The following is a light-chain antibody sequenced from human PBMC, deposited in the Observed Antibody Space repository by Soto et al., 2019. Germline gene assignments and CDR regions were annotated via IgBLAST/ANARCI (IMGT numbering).Light chain of an antibody. J-gene: IGKJ3*01. CDR3: QQYGDSPLT. V-gene: IGKV3-20*01. Sequence: ILLTQSPSTLSLSPGEGVTLSCRASQSVTVNSLAWYQQKPGQAPRLLIYAASTRAAAVPDRFIGSGSGTDFALTISRLEPEDFGVYYCQQYGDSPLTSGPGTKVDIK. CDR2: AAS. CDR1: QSVTVNS.